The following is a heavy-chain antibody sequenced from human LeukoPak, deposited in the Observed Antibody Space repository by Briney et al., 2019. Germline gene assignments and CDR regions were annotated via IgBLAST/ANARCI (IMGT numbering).Heavy chain of an antibody. Sequence: GASVKVSCKASGGTFTGYYMHWVRQAPGQGLEWMGGIIPIFGTANYAQKFQGRVTITADESTSTAYMELSSLRSEDTAVYYCARAEWELLPGYYFDYWGQGTLVTVSS. V-gene: IGHV1-69*13. D-gene: IGHD1-26*01. J-gene: IGHJ4*02. CDR1: GGTFTGYY. CDR3: ARAEWELLPGYYFDY. CDR2: IIPIFGTA.